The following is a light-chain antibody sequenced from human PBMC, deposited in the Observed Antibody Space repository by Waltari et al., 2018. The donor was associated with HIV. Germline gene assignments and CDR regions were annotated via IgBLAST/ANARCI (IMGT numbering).Light chain of an antibody. CDR2: DVS. CDR1: VGSYYL. J-gene: IGLJ1*01. V-gene: IGLV2-23*02. CDR3: CSYAGGNTYV. Sequence: QSALTRPASVSGSPGHSLTIPCTAVGSYYLVSWYQQHPGKAPKLLIYDVSERPSGISYRFSGSKSGNTASLTISGLQAEDEADYYCCSYAGGNTYVFDTGTKVTVL.